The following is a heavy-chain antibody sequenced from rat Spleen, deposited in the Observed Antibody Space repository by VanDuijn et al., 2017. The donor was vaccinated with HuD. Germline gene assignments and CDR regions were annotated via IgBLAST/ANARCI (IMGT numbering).Heavy chain of an antibody. J-gene: IGHJ3*01. CDR2: ISTGGGST. D-gene: IGHD1-12*03. Sequence: EVQLVESGGGLVQPGRSLKLSCAASGFTFSNYYMAWVRQAPTKGLEWVAYISTGGGSTYYRDSVKGRFTISRDNARSTLYLQMDSLRSDDTAMYFCAREDYYYDGYYHIGWFAYWGQGTLVTVSS. V-gene: IGHV5-27*01. CDR3: AREDYYYDGYYHIGWFAY. CDR1: GFTFSNYY.